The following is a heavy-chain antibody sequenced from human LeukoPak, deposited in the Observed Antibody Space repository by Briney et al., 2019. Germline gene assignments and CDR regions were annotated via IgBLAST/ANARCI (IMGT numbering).Heavy chain of an antibody. CDR3: ASEFGELLGDI. CDR2: IYYSGST. Sequence: SETLSLTCTVSGGSISSSSYYWGWIRQPPGKGLEWIGSIYYSGSTYYNPSLKSRVTISVDTSKNQFSLKLSSVTAADTAVYYCASEFGELLGDIWGQGTMVTVSS. D-gene: IGHD3-10*01. V-gene: IGHV4-39*07. J-gene: IGHJ3*02. CDR1: GGSISSSSYY.